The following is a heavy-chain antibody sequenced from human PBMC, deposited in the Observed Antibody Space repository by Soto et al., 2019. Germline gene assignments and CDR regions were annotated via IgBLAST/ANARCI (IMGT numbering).Heavy chain of an antibody. CDR3: AKHVIDRGVDS. CDR2: ITDSGSHT. Sequence: EVQLLESGGGLVQPGGSLRLSCAASGFTFRDYAMTWVRQAPGQGLKYVASITDSGSHTFYADSVQGRFTVSRDNSKNTLYLQMNSLRPEDTAVYQCAKHVIDRGVDSWGQGTLVIVSS. J-gene: IGHJ4*02. CDR1: GFTFRDYA. V-gene: IGHV3-23*01.